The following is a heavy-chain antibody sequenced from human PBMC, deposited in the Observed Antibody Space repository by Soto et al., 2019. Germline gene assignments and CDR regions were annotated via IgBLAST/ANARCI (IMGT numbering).Heavy chain of an antibody. CDR1: GYSFTSYW. D-gene: IGHD2-15*01. CDR3: ARGDCSGGSCYSPLAFDY. CDR2: IYPGDSDT. V-gene: IGHV5-51*01. J-gene: IGHJ4*02. Sequence: PGESLKISCKGSGYSFTSYWIGWVRQMPGKGLEWMGIIYPGDSDTRYSPSFQGQVTISADKSISTAYLQWSSLKASDTAMYYCARGDCSGGSCYSPLAFDYWGQGTLVTVSS.